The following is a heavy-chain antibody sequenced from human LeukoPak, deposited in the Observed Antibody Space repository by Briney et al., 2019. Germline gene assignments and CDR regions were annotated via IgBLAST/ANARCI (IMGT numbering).Heavy chain of an antibody. Sequence: SETLSLTCTVSGGSISSYYWSWTRQPPGKGLEWIGYIYYSGSTNYNPSLKSRVTISVDTSKNQFSLKLSSVTAADTAVYYCARDRKAAWEGAFDIWGQGTMVTVSS. CDR3: ARDRKAAWEGAFDI. V-gene: IGHV4-59*01. J-gene: IGHJ3*02. D-gene: IGHD1-26*01. CDR2: IYYSGST. CDR1: GGSISSYY.